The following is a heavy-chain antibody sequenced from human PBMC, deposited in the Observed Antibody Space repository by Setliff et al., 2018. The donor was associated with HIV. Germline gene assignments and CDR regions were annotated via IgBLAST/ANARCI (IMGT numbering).Heavy chain of an antibody. D-gene: IGHD3-3*01. CDR1: GYTFSGYY. CDR3: ATTGLSGYHTGLNYYYYFYMDV. J-gene: IGHJ6*03. Sequence: ASVKVSCKASGYTFSGYYIHWVRQAPGQGLEWMGWLNPRSGGSDYAQRFQGRVTMTGDTSTSTVYMELSSLTSEDTAVYYCATTGLSGYHTGLNYYYYFYMDVWGKGTTVTVSS. V-gene: IGHV1-2*02. CDR2: LNPRSGGS.